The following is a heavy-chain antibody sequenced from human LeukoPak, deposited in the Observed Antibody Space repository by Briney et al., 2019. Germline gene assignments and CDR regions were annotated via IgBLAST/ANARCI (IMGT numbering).Heavy chain of an antibody. J-gene: IGHJ6*03. CDR3: ARDGTGTYYYYYMDV. V-gene: IGHV1-2*02. CDR2: INPNSGGT. Sequence: ASVKVSCKASGYTFTGYFMHWVRQAPGQGLEWMGWINPNSGGTNYAQKLQGRVTMTTDTSTSTAYMELRSLRSDDTAVYYCARDGTGTYYYYYMDVWGKGTTVTVSS. D-gene: IGHD1-1*01. CDR1: GYTFTGYF.